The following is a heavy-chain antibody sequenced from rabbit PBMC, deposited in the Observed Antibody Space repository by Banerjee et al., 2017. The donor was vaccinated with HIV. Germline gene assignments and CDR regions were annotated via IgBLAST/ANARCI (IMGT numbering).Heavy chain of an antibody. CDR2: IDAGSNGNT. Sequence: QEQLVESGGGLVQPEGSLTLTCTASGFSFSSSYWICWIRQAPGKGLEWIACIDAGSNGNTYYASWAKGRFTVSKTSSTTVTLQMTSLTAADTATYFCVRDLAGVIGWNFNLWGPGTLVTV. CDR3: VRDLAGVIGWNFNL. CDR1: GFSFSSSYW. J-gene: IGHJ4*01. D-gene: IGHD4-1*01. V-gene: IGHV1S45*01.